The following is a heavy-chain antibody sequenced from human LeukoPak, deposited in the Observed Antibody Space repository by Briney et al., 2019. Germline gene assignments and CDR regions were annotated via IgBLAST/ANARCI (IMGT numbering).Heavy chain of an antibody. CDR2: INTDGRST. CDR1: GFTFSSYW. J-gene: IGHJ4*02. CDR3: ARGPPDGSGSYYPGAY. D-gene: IGHD3-10*01. V-gene: IGHV3-74*01. Sequence: PGGSLRLSCAASGFTFSSYWMHWVRQAPGKGLVWVSRINTDGRSTTYTDSVKGRFTVSRDNAKNTLYLQMNSLRVEDTAVYYCARGPPDGSGSYYPGAYWGQGTLVTVSS.